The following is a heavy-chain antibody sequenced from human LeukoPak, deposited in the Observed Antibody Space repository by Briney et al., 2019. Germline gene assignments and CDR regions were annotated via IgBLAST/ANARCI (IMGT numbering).Heavy chain of an antibody. V-gene: IGHV3-30*02. CDR2: IRYDGSNK. D-gene: IGHD3-10*01. Sequence: PGGSLRLSCAASGFTFSSYGMHWVRQAPGKGLEWVAFIRYDGSNKYYADSVKGRFTTSRDNSKNTLYLQMNSLRAEDTAVYYCARSGIKMVRGVIKSPYHMDVWGKGTTVTVSS. J-gene: IGHJ6*03. CDR1: GFTFSSYG. CDR3: ARSGIKMVRGVIKSPYHMDV.